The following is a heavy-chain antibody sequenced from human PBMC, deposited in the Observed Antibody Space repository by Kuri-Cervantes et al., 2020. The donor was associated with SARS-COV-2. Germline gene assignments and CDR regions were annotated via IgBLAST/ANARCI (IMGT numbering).Heavy chain of an antibody. CDR3: ARVDSIAARPRWFDP. Sequence: GSLRLSCNVSGDSIRDYYWNWIRQSPGKGLEWIGYIYYSGSTNYNPSLKSRVTISVDTSKNQFSLKLSSVTAADTAVYYCARVDSIAARPRWFDPWGQGTLVTVSS. CDR1: GDSIRDYY. V-gene: IGHV4-59*01. J-gene: IGHJ5*02. CDR2: IYYSGST. D-gene: IGHD6-6*01.